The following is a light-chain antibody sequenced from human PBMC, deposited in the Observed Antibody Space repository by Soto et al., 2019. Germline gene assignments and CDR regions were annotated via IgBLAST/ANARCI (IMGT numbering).Light chain of an antibody. J-gene: IGLJ1*01. V-gene: IGLV2-14*01. CDR3: SSYTSSSTLEGV. Sequence: QSALTQPASVSGSPGQSITISYTGTSSDVGGYNDVSWYQQHPGKAPKLMIYEVSNRPSGVSNRFSGSKSGNTASLTISGLQAEDEDDYYCSSYTSSSTLEGVFGTGTKLTVL. CDR2: EVS. CDR1: SSDVGGYND.